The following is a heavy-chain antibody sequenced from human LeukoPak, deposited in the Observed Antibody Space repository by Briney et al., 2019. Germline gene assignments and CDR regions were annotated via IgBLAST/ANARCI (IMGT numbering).Heavy chain of an antibody. CDR2: VRTDGRNK. D-gene: IGHD4-17*01. V-gene: IGHV3-30*02. CDR1: TFNFNKYG. J-gene: IGHJ4*02. CDR3: AKDLNYGDLPDS. Sequence: PGGSLRLSCVASTFNFNKYGMHWVRQAPGRALEWVAFVRTDGRNKYYADSVNGRFTISRDNPRSTLYLQMNSLRVEDTAVYYCAKDLNYGDLPDSWGQGTLVTVSS.